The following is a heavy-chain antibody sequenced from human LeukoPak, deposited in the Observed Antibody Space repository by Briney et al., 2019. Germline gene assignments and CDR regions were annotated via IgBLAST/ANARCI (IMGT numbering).Heavy chain of an antibody. D-gene: IGHD3-22*01. CDR3: ARGFYDSSAFDY. CDR2: ISSSSSYI. Sequence: GGSLRLSCAASGFTFSSYSMNWVRQAPGKGLEWVSSISSSSSYIYYADSVKGRFTISRDNAKNSLYLQMNSLRAEDPAVYYCARGFYDSSAFDYWGQGTLVTVSS. CDR1: GFTFSSYS. J-gene: IGHJ4*02. V-gene: IGHV3-21*01.